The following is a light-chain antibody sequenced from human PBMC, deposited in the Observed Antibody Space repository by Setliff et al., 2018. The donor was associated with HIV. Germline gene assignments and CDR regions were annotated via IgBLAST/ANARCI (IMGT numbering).Light chain of an antibody. CDR3: SSYTNTPLYV. Sequence: QSALTQPASVSGSPGQSITISCTGTSSDVGGYNFVSWYQQHPGKAPKLMIYAVSNRPSGVSNRFSGSKSGNTSALTISGLQAEDEADYYCSSYTNTPLYVFGTGTKVTV. V-gene: IGLV2-14*03. CDR2: AVS. CDR1: SSDVGGYNF. J-gene: IGLJ1*01.